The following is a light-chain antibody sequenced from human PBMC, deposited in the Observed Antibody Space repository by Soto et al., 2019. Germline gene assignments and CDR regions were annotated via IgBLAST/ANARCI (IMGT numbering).Light chain of an antibody. V-gene: IGKV1-5*01. Sequence: DIQMTQSPSTLSSSVGDRVTITCRASQSISSWLAWYQQKPGKAPKLLIYDASSLESGVPSRFSGSGSGTEFTLTISSLQPDDFATYYCQQYNSSALTFGGGTKVDI. CDR1: QSISSW. CDR3: QQYNSSALT. J-gene: IGKJ4*01. CDR2: DAS.